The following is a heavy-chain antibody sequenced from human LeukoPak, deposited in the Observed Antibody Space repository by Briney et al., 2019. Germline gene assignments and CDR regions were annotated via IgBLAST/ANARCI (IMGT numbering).Heavy chain of an antibody. D-gene: IGHD3-22*01. CDR3: ARVLHKRNYDSSDYYGY. J-gene: IGHJ4*02. CDR1: GFTVSSNY. V-gene: IGHV3-48*01. Sequence: GGSLRLSCAASGFTVSSNYMSWVRQAPGKGLEWVSYISSSSSTIYYADSVKGRFTISRDNAKNSLYLQMNSLRAEDTAVYYCARVLHKRNYDSSDYYGYWGQGILSPSPQ. CDR2: ISSSSSTI.